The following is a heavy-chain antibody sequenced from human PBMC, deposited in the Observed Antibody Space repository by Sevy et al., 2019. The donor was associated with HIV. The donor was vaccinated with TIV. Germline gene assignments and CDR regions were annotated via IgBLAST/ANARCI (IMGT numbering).Heavy chain of an antibody. CDR3: TTDRVAGQQLVIAI. V-gene: IGHV3-15*01. J-gene: IGHJ4*02. D-gene: IGHD6-13*01. Sequence: GGSLRLSCAASGFTFSNAWMSWVRQAPGKGLEWVGRIKSKTDGGTTDYAAPVKGRFTISRDDSINTLYLQMNSLKTEDTAVYYCTTDRVAGQQLVIAIWGQGTLVTVSS. CDR1: GFTFSNAW. CDR2: IKSKTDGGTT.